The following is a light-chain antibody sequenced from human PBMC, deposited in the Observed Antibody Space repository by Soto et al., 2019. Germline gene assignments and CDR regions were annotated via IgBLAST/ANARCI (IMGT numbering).Light chain of an antibody. Sequence: QSVLPQPPSASGTPGQRVTISCSGSSSNIGSNTVNWYQQLPGTAPKLLIYSNNQRPSGVPDRFSGSKSGTSASLAISGLQYEDEADYYCAAWDDSLNGVVFGGGTKVTVL. CDR1: SSNIGSNT. CDR3: AAWDDSLNGVV. J-gene: IGLJ2*01. V-gene: IGLV1-44*01. CDR2: SNN.